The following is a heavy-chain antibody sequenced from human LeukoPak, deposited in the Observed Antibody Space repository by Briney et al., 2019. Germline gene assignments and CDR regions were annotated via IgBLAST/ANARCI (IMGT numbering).Heavy chain of an antibody. Sequence: PGGSLRLSCDASGFTFNKAWMSWVRQAPGKGLEWVGRIRSQIDGGATDYPALVKGRFTISRDDSKDTLYLQMTSLRAEDTAVYYCAKDPGAHYYGSGSYRRGSYFDYWGQGTLVTVSS. CDR2: IRSQIDGGAT. CDR3: AKDPGAHYYGSGSYRRGSYFDY. J-gene: IGHJ4*02. D-gene: IGHD3-10*01. CDR1: GFTFNKAW. V-gene: IGHV3-15*01.